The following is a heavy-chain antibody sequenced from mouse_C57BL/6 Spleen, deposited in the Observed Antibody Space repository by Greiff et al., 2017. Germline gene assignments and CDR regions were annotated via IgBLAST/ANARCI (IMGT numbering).Heavy chain of an antibody. D-gene: IGHD1-1*01. V-gene: IGHV1-82*01. CDR1: GYAFSSSW. CDR2: IYPGDGDT. J-gene: IGHJ4*01. CDR3: ARSVITTDDYAMDY. Sequence: VQLQQSGPELVKPGASVKISCKASGYAFSSSWMNWVKQRPGKGLEWIGRIYPGDGDTNYNGKFKGKATLTADKSSSTAYMQLSSLTSEDSAVYFCARSVITTDDYAMDYWGQGTSVTVSS.